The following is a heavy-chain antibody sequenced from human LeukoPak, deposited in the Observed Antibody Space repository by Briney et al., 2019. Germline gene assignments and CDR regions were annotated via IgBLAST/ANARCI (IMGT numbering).Heavy chain of an antibody. CDR1: GFTFSSYE. J-gene: IGHJ4*02. CDR2: ISSTGSTI. D-gene: IGHD6-19*01. CDR3: ARVHRSSAWKFDS. Sequence: GGSLRLSCAASGFTFSSYEMNWVRQAPGKGLEWVSYISSTGSTIYYADSVKGRFTISRDNAKNSLYLQLSSLRAEDTAVYYCARVHRSSAWKFDSWGQGTLVTVSS. V-gene: IGHV3-48*03.